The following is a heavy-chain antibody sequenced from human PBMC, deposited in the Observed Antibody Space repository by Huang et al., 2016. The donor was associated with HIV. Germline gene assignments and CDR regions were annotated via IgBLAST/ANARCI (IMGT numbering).Heavy chain of an antibody. J-gene: IGHJ6*03. CDR3: ARGQGGYYYYYMDV. CDR1: GGSFSGYY. Sequence: QVQLQQWGAGLLRPSETLSLTCAVYGGSFSGYYGTWIRQPPETGLEWIGESNHSESTNYNPSLKSRVTISVDTSRNQFSLTLTSVTAADTAVYYCARGQGGYYYYYMDVWGKGTTVTVSS. V-gene: IGHV4-34*01. CDR2: SNHSEST.